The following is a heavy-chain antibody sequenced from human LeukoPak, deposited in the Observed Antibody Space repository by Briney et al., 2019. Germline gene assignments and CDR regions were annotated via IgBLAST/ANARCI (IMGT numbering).Heavy chain of an antibody. D-gene: IGHD5-24*01. Sequence: GGSLRLSCAASGFTFSSYGMSWVRQAPGKGLEWASGISGSGGSKYYADSVKGRFTISRDNSKNTLYLQMNSLRAEDTAVYYCAKRDGYNSGYSDLWGRGTLVTVSS. CDR2: ISGSGGSK. J-gene: IGHJ2*01. CDR1: GFTFSSYG. V-gene: IGHV3-23*01. CDR3: AKRDGYNSGYSDL.